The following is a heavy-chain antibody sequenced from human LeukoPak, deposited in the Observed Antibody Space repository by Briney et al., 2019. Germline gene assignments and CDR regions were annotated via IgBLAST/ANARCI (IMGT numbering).Heavy chain of an antibody. D-gene: IGHD7-27*01. J-gene: IGHJ2*01. CDR2: ITGSGGST. Sequence: GGSLRLPCAASGFTFSSHAMGWVRQAPGKGLEWVSSITGSGGSTYYGDSVKGRFAISRDNSRNTVYFQLNSLRADDTAVYYCAKDIDWGRFDVWGRGTLVTVSS. CDR1: GFTFSSHA. CDR3: AKDIDWGRFDV. V-gene: IGHV3-23*01.